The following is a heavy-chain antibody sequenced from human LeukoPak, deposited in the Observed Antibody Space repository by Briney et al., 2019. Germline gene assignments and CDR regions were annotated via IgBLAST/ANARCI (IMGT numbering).Heavy chain of an antibody. J-gene: IGHJ4*02. CDR3: ARQRGTGWYDY. D-gene: IGHD6-19*01. CDR1: GYSFATYW. V-gene: IGHV5-51*01. Sequence: GESLKISCQGSGYSFATYWIAWVRQMPGEGLEWMGIIYPGDSDTTYSPSFQGQVTISAGRSATSAYLQWTSLKASDTAIYYCARQRGTGWYDYWGQGTLVTVSS. CDR2: IYPGDSDT.